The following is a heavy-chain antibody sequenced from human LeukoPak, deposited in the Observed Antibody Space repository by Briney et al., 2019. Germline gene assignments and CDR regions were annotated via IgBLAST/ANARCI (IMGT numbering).Heavy chain of an antibody. D-gene: IGHD3-22*01. V-gene: IGHV3-7*05. J-gene: IGHJ4*02. CDR1: GFTFSSYH. Sequence: GGSLRLSCAASGFTFSSYHMNWVHPAPGKGRAWVANLKQDGSVKHYVDSVKGRFTISRDNAQNSLYLQTDSLRAEDTALYYCARRISNTSGYDYWGQGTLVTVCS. CDR2: LKQDGSVK. CDR3: ARRISNTSGYDY.